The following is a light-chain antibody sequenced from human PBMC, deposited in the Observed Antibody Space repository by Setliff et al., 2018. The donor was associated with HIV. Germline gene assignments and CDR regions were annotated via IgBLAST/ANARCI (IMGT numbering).Light chain of an antibody. V-gene: IGLV2-23*02. J-gene: IGLJ1*01. CDR1: RSDIGTYDL. CDR2: EVN. CDR3: CSYAGSYTYI. Sequence: QSVLTQPASVSGSPGQSSTISCTGTRSDIGTYDLVSWYRQYPGKAPKLIIYEVNRRPAGVSDRLSGSKSGNTASLTISGLQAEDEADYYCCSYAGSYTYIFGSGTKVTVL.